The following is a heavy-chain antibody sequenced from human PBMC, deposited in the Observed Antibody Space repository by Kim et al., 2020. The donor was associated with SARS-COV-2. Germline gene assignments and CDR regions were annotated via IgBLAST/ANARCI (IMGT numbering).Heavy chain of an antibody. Sequence: SETLSLTCTVSGGSISSGGYYWSWIRQHPGKGLEWIGYIYYSGSTYYNPSLKSRVTISVDTSKNQFSLKLSSVTAADTAVYYCARYVDTAMAPMRNWFDPWGQGTLVTVSS. CDR2: IYYSGST. D-gene: IGHD5-18*01. J-gene: IGHJ5*02. CDR3: ARYVDTAMAPMRNWFDP. V-gene: IGHV4-31*03. CDR1: GGSISSGGYY.